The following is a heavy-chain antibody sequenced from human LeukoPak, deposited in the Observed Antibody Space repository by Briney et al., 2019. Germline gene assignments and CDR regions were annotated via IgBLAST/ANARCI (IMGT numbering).Heavy chain of an antibody. Sequence: GGSLRLSCAASGFTFSNFAMSWVRQAPGKGLEWVSAISGTGGNTFYTDSVTGRFTISRDNSKNTLYVQMNSLTAEDTAVYYCAKTGGYYDTSDLYRPDVFDIWGQGTVVTVSS. CDR2: ISGTGGNT. CDR1: GFTFSNFA. J-gene: IGHJ3*02. D-gene: IGHD3-22*01. CDR3: AKTGGYYDTSDLYRPDVFDI. V-gene: IGHV3-23*01.